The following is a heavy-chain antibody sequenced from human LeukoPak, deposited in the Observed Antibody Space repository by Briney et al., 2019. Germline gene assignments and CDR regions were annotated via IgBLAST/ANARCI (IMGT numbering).Heavy chain of an antibody. V-gene: IGHV1-2*02. J-gene: IGHJ4*02. CDR1: GYTFTGYY. D-gene: IGHD6-19*01. Sequence: ASVKVSCKASGYTFTGYYMHWVRQAPGQGLEWMGWINPNSGATTYAQRFQDRVTMTRDTSVSTAYMELRSLRSDDTAVYYCARGDGIAVAGTTNLNFDYWGQGTLVTVSS. CDR3: ARGDGIAVAGTTNLNFDY. CDR2: INPNSGAT.